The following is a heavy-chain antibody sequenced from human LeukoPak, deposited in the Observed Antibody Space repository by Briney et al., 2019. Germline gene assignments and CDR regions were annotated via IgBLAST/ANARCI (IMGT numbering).Heavy chain of an antibody. Sequence: GGSLRLSCAASGFTFNTYAMSWVRQAPGKGLEWVSAMSGSGGSTYYADSVKGRFTISRDNSKNTLYLQMNSLRAEDTAVYYCARDRGNYYDSSDYYSPLDYWGQGTLVTVSS. CDR1: GFTFNTYA. V-gene: IGHV3-23*01. D-gene: IGHD3-22*01. CDR2: MSGSGGST. CDR3: ARDRGNYYDSSDYYSPLDY. J-gene: IGHJ4*02.